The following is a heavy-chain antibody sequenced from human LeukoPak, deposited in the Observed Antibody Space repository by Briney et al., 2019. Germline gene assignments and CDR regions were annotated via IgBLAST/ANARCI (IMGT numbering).Heavy chain of an antibody. CDR1: GYTFTGYY. CDR3: ARAASGSYYLRTFDI. D-gene: IGHD1-26*01. J-gene: IGHJ3*02. V-gene: IGHV1-2*02. Sequence: ASVKVSCKASGYTFTGYYMHWVRQAPGQGLEWMGWINPNSGGTNYAQKLQGRVTMTTDTSTSTAYMELRSLRSDDTAVYYCARAASGSYYLRTFDIWGQGTMVTVSS. CDR2: INPNSGGT.